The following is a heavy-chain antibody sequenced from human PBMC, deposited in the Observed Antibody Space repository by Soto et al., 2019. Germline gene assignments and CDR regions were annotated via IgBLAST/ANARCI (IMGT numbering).Heavy chain of an antibody. CDR3: AKVANTDTVLVFDAFDI. V-gene: IGHV3-30*18. Sequence: GGSLRLSCAASGFTFSSYGMHWVRQAPGKGLEWMAVISYGGSHEYYADSVKGRFTISRDNSKNTLYLQMNSLRVEDTAVYYCAKVANTDTVLVFDAFDIWGQGTMVTVSS. J-gene: IGHJ3*02. D-gene: IGHD5-18*01. CDR1: GFTFSSYG. CDR2: ISYGGSHE.